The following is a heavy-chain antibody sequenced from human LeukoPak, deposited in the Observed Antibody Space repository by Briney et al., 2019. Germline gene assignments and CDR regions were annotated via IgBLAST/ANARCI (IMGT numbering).Heavy chain of an antibody. CDR3: ARVSSKGVDY. D-gene: IGHD3-16*01. Sequence: GSLRLSCAASGFTFGSYSMNWVRQAPGKGLEWVSSIISSSSYIYYADSVKGRFTISRDNAKNSLYLQMNSLRAEDTAVYYCARVSSKGVDYWGQATLVTVSS. V-gene: IGHV3-21*01. CDR2: IISSSSYI. CDR1: GFTFGSYS. J-gene: IGHJ4*02.